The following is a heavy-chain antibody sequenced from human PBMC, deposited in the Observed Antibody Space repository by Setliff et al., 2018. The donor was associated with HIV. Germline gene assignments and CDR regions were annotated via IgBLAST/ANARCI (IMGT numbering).Heavy chain of an antibody. Sequence: PGGSLRLSCAASGFTFSTYSMNWVRQAPGKGLEWVSSISSSSYIYNVDSVKGRFTISRDNANNSLYLQLNSLRAEDTAVYYCARGPQQTGWYGGACDVWGQGTMVTVSS. D-gene: IGHD6-19*01. V-gene: IGHV3-21*04. J-gene: IGHJ3*01. CDR3: ARGPQQTGWYGGACDV. CDR1: GFTFSTYS. CDR2: ISSSSYI.